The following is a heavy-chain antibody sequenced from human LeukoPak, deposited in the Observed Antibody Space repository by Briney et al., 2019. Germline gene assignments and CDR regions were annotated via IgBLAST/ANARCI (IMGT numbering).Heavy chain of an antibody. CDR2: ISGSGGST. D-gene: IGHD3-22*01. CDR3: AKDRPYDSSNWFDP. V-gene: IGHV3-23*01. J-gene: IGHJ5*02. Sequence: ASVKVSCKASGGTFSSYAMSWVRQAPGKGLEWVSAISGSGGSTYYADSVKGRFTISRDNSKNTLYLQMNSLRAEDTAVYYCAKDRPYDSSNWFDPWGQGTLVTVSS. CDR1: GGTFSSYA.